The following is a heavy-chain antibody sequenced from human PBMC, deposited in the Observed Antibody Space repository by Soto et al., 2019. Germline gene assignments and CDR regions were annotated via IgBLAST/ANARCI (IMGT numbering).Heavy chain of an antibody. CDR2: IIPILGIA. Sequence: QVQLVQSGAEVKKPGSSVKVSCKASGGTFSSYTISWVRQAPGQGLEWMGRIIPILGIANYAQKFQGRVTITADKSTSRASMELSSLRSDDTAVYYCARRKGCSSTSCYAAWYFDLWGRGTLFTVSS. J-gene: IGHJ2*01. CDR3: ARRKGCSSTSCYAAWYFDL. V-gene: IGHV1-69*02. CDR1: GGTFSSYT. D-gene: IGHD2-2*01.